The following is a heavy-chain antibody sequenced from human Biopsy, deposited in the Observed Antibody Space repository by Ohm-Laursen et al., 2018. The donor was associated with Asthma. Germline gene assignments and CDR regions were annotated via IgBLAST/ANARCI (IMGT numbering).Heavy chain of an antibody. CDR3: ARASTAQFYYEMDV. D-gene: IGHD5-24*01. V-gene: IGHV4-30-4*02. CDR1: GGSISSGDYF. CDR2: KYNRGST. Sequence: SDTLSLTCSVTGGSISSGDYFWVWIRQAPGKGLEWIGYKYNRGSTHYNPSLKSRVILSVDTSKNQFSLNLSSATAADTAVYFCARASTAQFYYEMDVWGQGTTVSV. J-gene: IGHJ6*02.